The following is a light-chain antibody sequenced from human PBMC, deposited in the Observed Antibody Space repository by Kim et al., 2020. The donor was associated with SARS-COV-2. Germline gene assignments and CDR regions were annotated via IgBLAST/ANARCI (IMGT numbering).Light chain of an antibody. CDR3: QLWDGSSDHPWV. Sequence: PGKTASITCGGANIGSKKVHWYQQKPGQAPVLVIFYDTDRPSGIPERFSGSNSGNTATLTISRVEAGDEADYYCQLWDGSSDHPWVFGGGTQLTVL. V-gene: IGLV3-21*04. CDR2: YDT. CDR1: NIGSKK. J-gene: IGLJ3*02.